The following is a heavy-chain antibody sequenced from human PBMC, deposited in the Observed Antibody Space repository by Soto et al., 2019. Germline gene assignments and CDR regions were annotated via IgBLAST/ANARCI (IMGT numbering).Heavy chain of an antibody. V-gene: IGHV4-34*01. CDR1: GGFVSSGNYY. Sequence: QVQLQQWGAGLLKPSETLSLTCAVYGGFVSSGNYYWSWIRQPPGKGLEWIGEMSHSGGTHFNPSLNSRVTISVDTSKNQFSLKMSSVTAADTALYYCVRVERGTATTVVDAFDIWGPGTMVTVSS. CDR2: MSHSGGT. J-gene: IGHJ3*02. CDR3: VRVERGTATTVVDAFDI. D-gene: IGHD1-1*01.